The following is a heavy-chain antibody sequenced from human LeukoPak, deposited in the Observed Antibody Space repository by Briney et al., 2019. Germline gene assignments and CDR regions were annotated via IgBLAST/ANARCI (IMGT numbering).Heavy chain of an antibody. CDR3: ARTGFYGSGSYLFDY. D-gene: IGHD3-10*01. CDR1: GGSISSSSYY. V-gene: IGHV4-39*01. J-gene: IGHJ4*02. CDR2: IYYSGST. Sequence: SETLSLTCTVSGGSISSSSYYWGWICQPPGKGLEWIGSIYYSGSTYYNPSLKSRVTISVDTSKNQFSLKLSSVTAADTAVYYCARTGFYGSGSYLFDYWGQGTLVTVSS.